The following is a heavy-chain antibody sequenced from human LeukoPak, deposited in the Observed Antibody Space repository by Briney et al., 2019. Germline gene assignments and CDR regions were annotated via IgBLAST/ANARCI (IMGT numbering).Heavy chain of an antibody. CDR3: ARDHIAAASFDY. CDR1: GYTFTSYY. D-gene: IGHD6-13*01. Sequence: GASVKVSCKASGYTFTSYYMHWVRQAPGQGLEWMGIINPSGGSTSYAQKFQGRVTMTRDVSTSTVYMELSSLRSEDTAVYYCARDHIAAASFDYWGQGTLVTVSS. CDR2: INPSGGST. J-gene: IGHJ4*02. V-gene: IGHV1-46*01.